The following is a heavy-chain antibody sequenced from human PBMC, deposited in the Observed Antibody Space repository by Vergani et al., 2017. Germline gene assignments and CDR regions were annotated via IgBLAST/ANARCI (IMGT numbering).Heavy chain of an antibody. Sequence: EVQLVESGGGLVQPGGSLRLSCAASGFTVSSNYMSWVRQAPGKGLEWVSVIYSGGSTYYADSVKGRFTISRDNSKNTLYLQMNSLRAEDTAVYYCARSPTVTTYYYYYYMDVWGKGTTVTVSS. CDR3: ARSPTVTTYYYYYYMDV. CDR1: GFTVSSNY. J-gene: IGHJ6*03. V-gene: IGHV3-66*01. D-gene: IGHD4-17*01. CDR2: IYSGGST.